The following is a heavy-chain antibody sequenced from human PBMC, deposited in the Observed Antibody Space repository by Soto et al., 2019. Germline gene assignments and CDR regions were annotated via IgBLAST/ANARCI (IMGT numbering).Heavy chain of an antibody. CDR2: VSSSGGST. J-gene: IGHJ4*02. CDR3: VKDGGSSGLFDY. D-gene: IGHD6-19*01. Sequence: EVQLVESGGGLVQPGGSLRLSCSASGFAFTYYAMHWVRQAPGKGLEYVSTVSSSGGSTFYADSVKDRFTISRDNSKNTLNLQMSSLRAEDTAVYYCVKDGGSSGLFDYWGQGTLVTVSS. CDR1: GFAFTYYA. V-gene: IGHV3-64D*06.